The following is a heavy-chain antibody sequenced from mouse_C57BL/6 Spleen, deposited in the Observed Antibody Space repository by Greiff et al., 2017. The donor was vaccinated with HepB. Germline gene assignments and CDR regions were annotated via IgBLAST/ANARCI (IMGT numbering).Heavy chain of an antibody. CDR3: ARLSVYDGYSFAY. D-gene: IGHD2-3*01. V-gene: IGHV1-18*01. Sequence: EVQLQQSGPELVKPGASVKIPCKASGYTFTDYNMDWVKQSHGKSLEWIGDINPNNGGTIYNQKFKGKATLTVDKSSSTAYMELRSLTSEDTAVYYCARLSVYDGYSFAYWGQGTLVTVSA. CDR2: INPNNGGT. CDR1: GYTFTDYN. J-gene: IGHJ3*01.